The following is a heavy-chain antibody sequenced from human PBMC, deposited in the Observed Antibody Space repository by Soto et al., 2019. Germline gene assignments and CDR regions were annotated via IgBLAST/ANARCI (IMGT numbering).Heavy chain of an antibody. CDR3: AISRPSSSSAPDY. J-gene: IGHJ4*02. D-gene: IGHD6-6*01. Sequence: SVKVSCKASGGTFSSYAISWVREAPGQGLEWMGGIIPIFGTANYAQKFQGRVTITADKSTSTAYMELSSLRSEDTAVYYCAISRPSSSSAPDYWGQGTLVTVSS. CDR1: GGTFSSYA. CDR2: IIPIFGTA. V-gene: IGHV1-69*06.